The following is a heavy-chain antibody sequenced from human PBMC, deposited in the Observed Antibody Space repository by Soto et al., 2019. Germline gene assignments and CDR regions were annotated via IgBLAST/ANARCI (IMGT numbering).Heavy chain of an antibody. CDR2: IYNDGSTK. CDR3: ATNNGGSGWSWFYP. Sequence: QVQLVESGGGVVQPGRSLRLSCAASGFTFSSYGMHWVCQAPGKGLEWVALIYNDGSTKNYADSVKGRFTISRDNSKNTLYLQMNSLRAEDTAMYYCATNNGGSGWSWFYPWGQGTLVTVSS. D-gene: IGHD6-25*01. CDR1: GFTFSSYG. J-gene: IGHJ5*02. V-gene: IGHV3-33*01.